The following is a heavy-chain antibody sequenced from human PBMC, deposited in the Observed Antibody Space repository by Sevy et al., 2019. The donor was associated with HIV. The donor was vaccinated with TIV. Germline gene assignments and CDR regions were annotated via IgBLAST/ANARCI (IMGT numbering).Heavy chain of an antibody. CDR3: VSLFLSYRSGWSYFDY. J-gene: IGHJ4*02. V-gene: IGHV3-66*02. CDR1: GFTVNDKY. CDR2: IFSSVST. D-gene: IGHD6-19*01. Sequence: GGSLRLSCAISGFTVNDKYIIWVRQAPGKGLEWVSVIFSSVSTYYTDSAKGRFTISRDNSKNTVDLQMNSVRAEDTAVYYCVSLFLSYRSGWSYFDYWGQGTLVTVSS.